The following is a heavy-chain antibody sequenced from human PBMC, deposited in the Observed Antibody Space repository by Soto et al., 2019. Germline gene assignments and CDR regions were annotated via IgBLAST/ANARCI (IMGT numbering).Heavy chain of an antibody. D-gene: IGHD1-26*01. J-gene: IGHJ4*02. CDR3: AARGRFYFDY. CDR1: GFTFRSYA. V-gene: IGHV3-23*01. Sequence: PVGSLRLSCAASGFTFRSYAMGWVRQAPGKGLEWVSSIGTSGAAYYADSVKGRFTISRDNPDNALYLQLNILRSEDTAVYYCAARGRFYFDYWGQGILVTVSS. CDR2: SIGTSGAA.